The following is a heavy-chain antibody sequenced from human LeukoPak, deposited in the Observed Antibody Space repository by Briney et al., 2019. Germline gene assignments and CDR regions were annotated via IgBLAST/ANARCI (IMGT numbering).Heavy chain of an antibody. CDR2: IYASGGT. Sequence: PSETLSLTCTVSGDSLSRGRYYWNWIRQPAGKGLEWIGRIYASGGTFHNPSLGSRVAISVDTSKNQFSLRLTSVTAADTAVYYCTRAKKVNDSDYVWGQGILVTVSS. V-gene: IGHV4-61*02. J-gene: IGHJ4*02. CDR1: GDSLSRGRYY. CDR3: TRAKKVNDSDYV. D-gene: IGHD3-22*01.